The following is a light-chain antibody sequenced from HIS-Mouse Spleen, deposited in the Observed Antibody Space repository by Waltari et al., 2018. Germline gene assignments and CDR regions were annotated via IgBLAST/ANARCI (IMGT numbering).Light chain of an antibody. CDR3: AAWDDSLSGPV. V-gene: IGLV1-47*01. CDR1: SSNIGSNY. CDR2: RNN. Sequence: QSVLTQPPSASGTPGQRVTISCSGSSSNIGSNYVYWYQQLPGTAPKLLIYRNNRRPSGVPDRCSGSKSGTSASLAISGLRSEDEADYYCAAWDDSLSGPVFGGGTKLTVL. J-gene: IGLJ2*01.